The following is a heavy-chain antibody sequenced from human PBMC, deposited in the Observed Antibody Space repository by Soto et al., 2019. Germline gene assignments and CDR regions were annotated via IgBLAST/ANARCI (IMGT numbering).Heavy chain of an antibody. V-gene: IGHV4-34*01. J-gene: IGHJ4*02. CDR2: INHSGST. CDR3: ASSGHRAQQWLVEDY. CDR1: GGSFSGYY. Sequence: PSETLSLTCAVYGGSFSGYYWSWIRQPPGEGLEWIGEINHSGSTNYNPSLKSRVTISVDTSKNQFSLKLSSVTAADTAVYYCASSGHRAQQWLVEDYWGQGTLVTVSS. D-gene: IGHD6-19*01.